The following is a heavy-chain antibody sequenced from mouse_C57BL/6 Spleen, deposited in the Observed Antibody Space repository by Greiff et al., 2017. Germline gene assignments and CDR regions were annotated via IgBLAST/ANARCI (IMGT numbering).Heavy chain of an antibody. CDR3: AREYITTVRDY. V-gene: IGHV1-81*01. Sequence: QVQLQQSGAELARPGASVKLSCKASGYTFTSYGISWVKQRTGQGLEWIGEIYPRSGNTYYNEKFKGKATLTADKSSSTEFMELRSLTSEDSAVYFCAREYITTVRDYWGQGTTLTVSS. J-gene: IGHJ2*01. D-gene: IGHD1-1*01. CDR2: IYPRSGNT. CDR1: GYTFTSYG.